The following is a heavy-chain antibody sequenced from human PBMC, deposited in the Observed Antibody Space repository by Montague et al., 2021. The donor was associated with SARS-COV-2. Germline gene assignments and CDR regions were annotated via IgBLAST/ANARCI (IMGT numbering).Heavy chain of an antibody. CDR1: GGSFSGYY. V-gene: IGHV4-34*01. J-gene: IGHJ6*02. Sequence: SETLSLTCSVSGGSFSGYYWSWIRQPPGKGLEWIGEINYSGSTNYNPSFKSRVTISVDTSKNQFSLKLSSVTAADTAVYYCARGRTGTTFYYYYYYGMDVWGQGTLVTVSS. CDR2: INYSGST. CDR3: ARGRTGTTFYYYYYYGMDV. D-gene: IGHD1-1*01.